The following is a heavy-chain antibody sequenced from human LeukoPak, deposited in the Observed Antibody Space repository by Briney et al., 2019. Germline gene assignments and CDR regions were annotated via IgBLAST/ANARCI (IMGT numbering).Heavy chain of an antibody. CDR1: GYTFTGYY. CDR3: ARATEYSDSNGYSSTAEYFQY. V-gene: IGHV1-2*04. Sequence: ASVKVSCKASGYTFTGYYMHWVRQAPGQGLEWMGWINPNSGGTNYAQKFQGWVTMTRDTSISTAYMELSRLRSEDTAVYYCARATEYSDSNGYSSTAEYFQYWGQGTLVTVSS. D-gene: IGHD3-22*01. CDR2: INPNSGGT. J-gene: IGHJ1*01.